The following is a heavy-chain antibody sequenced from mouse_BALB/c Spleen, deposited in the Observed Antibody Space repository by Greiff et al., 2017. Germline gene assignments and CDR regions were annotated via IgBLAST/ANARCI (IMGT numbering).Heavy chain of an antibody. V-gene: IGHV3-6*02. J-gene: IGHJ2*01. D-gene: IGHD1-1*01. Sequence: DVKLVESGPGLVKPSQSLSLTCSVTGYSITSGYYWNWIRQFPGNKLEWMGYISYDGSNNYNPSLKNRISITRDTSKNQFFLKLNSVTTEDTATYYCARVRDYGSKGDFDYWGQGTTLTVSS. CDR1: GYSITSGYY. CDR2: ISYDGSN. CDR3: ARVRDYGSKGDFDY.